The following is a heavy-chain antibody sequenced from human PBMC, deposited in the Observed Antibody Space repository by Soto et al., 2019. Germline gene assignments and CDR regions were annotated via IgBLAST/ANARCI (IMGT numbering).Heavy chain of an antibody. CDR3: ARTYVDIVTPPYYMDV. V-gene: IGHV3-21*01. CDR2: ISSSSSYI. J-gene: IGHJ6*03. Sequence: GGSLRLSCAASGFTFSSYSMNWVRQAPGKGLEWVSSISSSSSYIYYADSVKGRFTISRDNAKNSLYLQMNSLGAEDTAVYYCARTYVDIVTPPYYMDVWGKGTTVTVSS. D-gene: IGHD5-12*01. CDR1: GFTFSSYS.